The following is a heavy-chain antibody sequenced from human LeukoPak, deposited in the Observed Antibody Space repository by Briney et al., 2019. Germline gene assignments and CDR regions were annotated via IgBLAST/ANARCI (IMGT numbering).Heavy chain of an antibody. D-gene: IGHD5-18*01. V-gene: IGHV3-23*01. CDR1: GFIFSSYA. CDR2: ISGSGGSST. CDR3: AKDQDSYGAAYYFDY. J-gene: IGHJ4*02. Sequence: PGGSLRLSCAASGFIFSSYAMSWVRQAPGMGLEWVSTISGSGGSSTYYADSVRGRFTISRDNSKNTLYLQMNSLRAEDTAVYYCAKDQDSYGAAYYFDYWGQGTLVTVSS.